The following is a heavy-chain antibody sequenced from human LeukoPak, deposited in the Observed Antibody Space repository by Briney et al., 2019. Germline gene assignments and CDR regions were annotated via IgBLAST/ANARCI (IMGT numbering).Heavy chain of an antibody. D-gene: IGHD1-26*01. J-gene: IGHJ3*02. CDR2: IYGGGSV. V-gene: IGHV3-53*01. Sequence: QTGGSLRLSFSASVFTVRSNYMSWVRQAPGKGLEWVSIIYGGGSVFYADSVKGRFTISRDNSKNTLYLQMNSLRGEDTAVYYCARGGSYLSAFDIWGQGTMVTVSS. CDR3: ARGGSYLSAFDI. CDR1: VFTVRSNY.